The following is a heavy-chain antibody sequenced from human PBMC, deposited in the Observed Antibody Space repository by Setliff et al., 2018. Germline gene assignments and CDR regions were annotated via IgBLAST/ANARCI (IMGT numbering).Heavy chain of an antibody. CDR3: ARGRNVAARLLDS. CDR1: GDSISAASI. J-gene: IGHJ4*02. V-gene: IGHV4-38-2*02. D-gene: IGHD6-6*01. CDR2: IYYSGTT. Sequence: SETLSLTCNVSGDSISAASIMAWIRQPPGKGLEWIGSIYYSGTTNYHPSLRSRVTISVDTSKNQFSLKVTSVTAADTSVYFCARGRNVAARLLDSWGQGTLVTVSS.